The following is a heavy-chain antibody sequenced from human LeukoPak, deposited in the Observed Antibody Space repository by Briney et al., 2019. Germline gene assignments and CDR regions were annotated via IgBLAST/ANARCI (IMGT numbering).Heavy chain of an antibody. J-gene: IGHJ4*02. CDR2: INPNTGGT. CDR1: GYNFTGYY. Sequence: ASVKVSCKASGYNFTGYYLHWVRQAPGQGLEWMGWINPNTGGTNYAQKFQGRVTMTRNTSISTAYMELSSLRSEDTAVYYCARDGGWGGIDYWGQGTLVTVSS. V-gene: IGHV1-2*02. CDR3: ARDGGWGGIDY. D-gene: IGHD6-19*01.